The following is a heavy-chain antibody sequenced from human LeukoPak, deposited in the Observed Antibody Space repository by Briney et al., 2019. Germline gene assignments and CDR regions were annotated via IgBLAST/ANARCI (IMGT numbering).Heavy chain of an antibody. CDR1: GFTFSRNS. D-gene: IGHD6-13*01. Sequence: GGSLRLSYAASGFTFSRNSMNWVRKAPGKGLEWVSSISTSSSYIYYADSVKGRFTISRDNARNSLYLQMNSLRAEDTAVYYCARGAEGIAATDSNFDYWGQGTLVTVSS. CDR2: ISTSSSYI. J-gene: IGHJ4*02. V-gene: IGHV3-21*01. CDR3: ARGAEGIAATDSNFDY.